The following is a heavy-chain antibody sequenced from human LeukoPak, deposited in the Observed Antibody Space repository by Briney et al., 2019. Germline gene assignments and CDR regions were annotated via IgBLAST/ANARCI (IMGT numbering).Heavy chain of an antibody. Sequence: GGSLSLSCAASGFTFSSYWMHWVRQAPGKGLVWVSRINSDGSGTSYADSVKGRFTISRDNAKNTLYLQMNSLRAEDTAVYYCAKGGHSSGWYWNYWGQGTLVTVSS. CDR1: GFTFSSYW. CDR2: INSDGSGT. CDR3: AKGGHSSGWYWNY. J-gene: IGHJ4*02. D-gene: IGHD6-19*01. V-gene: IGHV3-74*01.